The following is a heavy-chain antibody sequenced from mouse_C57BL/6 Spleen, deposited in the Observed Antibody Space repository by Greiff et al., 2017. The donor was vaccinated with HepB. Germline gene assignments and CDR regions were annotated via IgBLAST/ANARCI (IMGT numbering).Heavy chain of an antibody. Sequence: EVQLQHSGAELVRPGASVKLSCTASGFNIKDDYMHWVKQRPEQGLEWIGWIDPENGDTEYASKFQGKATITADTSSNTAYLQLSSLTSEDTAVYYGTLYDYDPYFDYWGQGTTLTVSS. J-gene: IGHJ2*01. CDR2: IDPENGDT. CDR3: TLYDYDPYFDY. V-gene: IGHV14-4*01. D-gene: IGHD2-4*01. CDR1: GFNIKDDY.